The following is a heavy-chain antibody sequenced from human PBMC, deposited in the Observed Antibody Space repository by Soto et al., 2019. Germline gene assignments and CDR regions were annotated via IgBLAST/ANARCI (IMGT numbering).Heavy chain of an antibody. Sequence: GGSLRLSCAASGLTFSSYAMHWVRQAPGKGLEWVAVISYDGSNKYYVDSVKGRFTISRDNSKNTLYLQMNSLRAEDTAVYYCARTYYDFWSGYAWGQGTLVTFSS. V-gene: IGHV3-30*04. J-gene: IGHJ5*02. CDR2: ISYDGSNK. D-gene: IGHD3-3*01. CDR3: ARTYYDFWSGYA. CDR1: GLTFSSYA.